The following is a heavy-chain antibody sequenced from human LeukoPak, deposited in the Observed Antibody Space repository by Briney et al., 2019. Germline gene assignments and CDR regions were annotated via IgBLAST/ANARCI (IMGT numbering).Heavy chain of an antibody. J-gene: IGHJ4*02. D-gene: IGHD1-26*01. Sequence: GGSLRLSCSASGFTFSRYAMLWVRQAPGKGLEYVSGINDNGGRTHYGDSVKGRFSISRDNSKNTLHLQMSTLRAEDTALYYCVRDVGGSYAFDYWGQGILVTVAS. CDR2: INDNGGRT. CDR3: VRDVGGSYAFDY. CDR1: GFTFSRYA. V-gene: IGHV3-64D*09.